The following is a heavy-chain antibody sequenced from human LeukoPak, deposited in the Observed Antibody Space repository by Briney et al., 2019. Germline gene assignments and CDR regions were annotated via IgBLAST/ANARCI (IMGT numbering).Heavy chain of an antibody. CDR1: GGSISTYY. V-gene: IGHV4-59*01. CDR2: IYYSGST. D-gene: IGHD6-6*01. Sequence: PSQTLSLTCTVSGGSISTYYWSWIRQPPGKGLEWIGYIYYSGSTNYNPSLNSRVTISVDTSKNQFSLKLSSVTAADTAVYYCARQSSSSFAPIDCWGQGTLVTVSS. J-gene: IGHJ4*02. CDR3: ARQSSSSFAPIDC.